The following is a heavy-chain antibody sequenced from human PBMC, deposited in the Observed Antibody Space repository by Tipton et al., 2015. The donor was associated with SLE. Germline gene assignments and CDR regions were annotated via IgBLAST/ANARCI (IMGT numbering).Heavy chain of an antibody. CDR2: VNHSGAT. CDR1: GGSLSGNY. V-gene: IGHV4-34*01. D-gene: IGHD6-13*01. CDR3: ARPRQQLADAFDI. J-gene: IGHJ3*02. Sequence: TLSLTCAMPGGSLSGNYWGWIRQAQGKGLEWIGEVNHSGATNYNPSLKSRATISLDTSKNQFSLRMNSVTAADTAVYYCARPRQQLADAFDIWGQGTMVTVSS.